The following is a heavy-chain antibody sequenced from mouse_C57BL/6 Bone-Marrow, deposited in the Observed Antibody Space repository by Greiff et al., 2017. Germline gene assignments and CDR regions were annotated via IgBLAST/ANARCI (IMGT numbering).Heavy chain of an antibody. CDR3: ARSPYYPHFDY. Sequence: VNLVESGAELVKPGASVKMSCKASGYTFTSYWITWVKQRPGQGLEWIGDIYPGSGSTNYNEKFKSKATLTVDTSSSTAYMQLSSLTSEDSAVYYCARSPYYPHFDYWGQGTTLTVSS. J-gene: IGHJ2*01. V-gene: IGHV1-55*01. D-gene: IGHD2-10*01. CDR2: IYPGSGST. CDR1: GYTFTSYW.